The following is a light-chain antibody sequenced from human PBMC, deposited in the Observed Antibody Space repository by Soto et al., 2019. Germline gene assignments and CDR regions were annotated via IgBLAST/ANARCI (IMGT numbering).Light chain of an antibody. V-gene: IGLV2-14*01. J-gene: IGLJ2*01. CDR1: SSDVGGDKY. CDR3: SAYTRTNTRV. Sequence: QSALTQPASVSGSPGQSITISCTGTSSDVGGDKYVSWYQQQPGKAPKLMIYEVSNRPSGVSNRFSGSKSGNTASLTISGPQAEAEADYYCSAYTRTNTRVFGGGTKLTVL. CDR2: EVS.